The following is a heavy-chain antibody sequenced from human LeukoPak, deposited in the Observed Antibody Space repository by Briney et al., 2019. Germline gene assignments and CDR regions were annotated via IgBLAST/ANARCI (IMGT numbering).Heavy chain of an antibody. CDR1: GGSISSYY. J-gene: IGHJ5*02. CDR3: ARAPTGTGGWNWFDP. CDR2: IYPSGST. D-gene: IGHD1-1*01. V-gene: IGHV4-4*07. Sequence: SETLSLTCTVSGGSISSYYWSWIRQPAGKGLELIGRIYPSGSTNHNPSLKSRVTMSVDTSMNQFSLKLSSVTAADTAVYYCARAPTGTGGWNWFDPWGQGTLVTVSS.